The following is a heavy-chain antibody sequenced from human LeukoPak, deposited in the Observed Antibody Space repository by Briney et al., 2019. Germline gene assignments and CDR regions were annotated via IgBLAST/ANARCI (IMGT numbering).Heavy chain of an antibody. CDR2: IYYSGST. J-gene: IGHJ5*02. CDR3: ARQASSSWYYWFDP. V-gene: IGHV4-59*01. CDR1: GGSISSYY. Sequence: SETLSLTCTVSGGSISSYYWSWIRQPPGKGLEWIGYIYYSGSTNYNPSLKSRVTISVDTSKNQFSLKLSSVTAADTAVYYCARQASSSWYYWFDPWGLGTLVTVSS. D-gene: IGHD6-13*01.